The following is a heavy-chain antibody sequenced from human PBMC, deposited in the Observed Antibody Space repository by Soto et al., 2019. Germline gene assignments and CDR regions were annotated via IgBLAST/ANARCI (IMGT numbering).Heavy chain of an antibody. CDR3: ARKGRRDRTYNFDY. D-gene: IGHD3-10*01. Sequence: QVQLQESGPGLVKPSQTLSLTCTVSGGSISSGDYYWSWIRQPPGKGLEWIGCIYYSGSTYYNPSLKSRVTISVGTGTNQFSLRLSSETAADTAIYYCARKGRRDRTYNFDYWGQGTLVTVSS. V-gene: IGHV4-30-4*01. CDR1: GGSISSGDYY. J-gene: IGHJ4*02. CDR2: IYYSGST.